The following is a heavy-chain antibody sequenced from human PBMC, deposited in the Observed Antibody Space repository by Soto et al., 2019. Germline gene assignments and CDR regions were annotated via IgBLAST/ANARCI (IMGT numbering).Heavy chain of an antibody. Sequence: SETLSLTCNVSGGSISNYYWTWVRQSPEKGLEWIGYMYYNGNISYNPSLKSRVTISIDTSKNQFSLTLKSVTAADTAVYYCASGGNWFDPWGQGVLVTVSS. CDR2: MYYNGNI. D-gene: IGHD3-16*01. CDR3: ASGGNWFDP. V-gene: IGHV4-59*01. CDR1: GGSISNYY. J-gene: IGHJ5*02.